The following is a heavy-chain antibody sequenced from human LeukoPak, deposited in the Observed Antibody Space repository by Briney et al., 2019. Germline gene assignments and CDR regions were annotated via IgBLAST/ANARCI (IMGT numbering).Heavy chain of an antibody. V-gene: IGHV4-4*07. CDR3: VRDGANWEEPNDAFDT. Sequence: SETLSLTCAVSGASITSCYWSRARQSAGKGLEWIGRLYTTGTTNYNPSLKSRVTMSGDSSKNQLSLTLTSVTTADTAVYYCVRDGANWEEPNDAFDTWGQGTLLTVSS. D-gene: IGHD1-26*01. CDR2: LYTTGTT. CDR1: GASITSCY. J-gene: IGHJ3*02.